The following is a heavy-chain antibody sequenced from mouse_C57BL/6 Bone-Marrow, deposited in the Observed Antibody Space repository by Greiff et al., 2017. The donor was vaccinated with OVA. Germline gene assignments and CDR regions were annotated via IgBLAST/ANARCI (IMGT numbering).Heavy chain of an antibody. Sequence: EVQLVESGGGLVKPGGSLKLSCAASGFTFSSYAMSWVRQTPEKRLEWVATISDGGSYTYYPDNVKGRFTISRDNAKNNLYLQMSHLKSEDTAMYYCARANWDGGAWFAYWGQGTLVTVSA. D-gene: IGHD4-1*02. CDR1: GFTFSSYA. CDR3: ARANWDGGAWFAY. CDR2: ISDGGSYT. J-gene: IGHJ3*01. V-gene: IGHV5-4*01.